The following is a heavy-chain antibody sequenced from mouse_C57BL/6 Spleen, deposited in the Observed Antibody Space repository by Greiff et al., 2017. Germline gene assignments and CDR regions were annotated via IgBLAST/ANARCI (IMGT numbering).Heavy chain of an antibody. V-gene: IGHV1-15*01. CDR3: TSMVTTGT. D-gene: IGHD2-2*01. CDR2: IDPETGGT. Sequence: VKLQESGAELVRPGASVTLSCKASGYTFTDYEMHWVKQTPVHGLEWIGAIDPETGGTAYNQKFKGKAILTADKSSSTACMELRGLTSEDSAVYYCTSMVTTGTWGQGTTLTVSS. CDR1: GYTFTDYE. J-gene: IGHJ2*01.